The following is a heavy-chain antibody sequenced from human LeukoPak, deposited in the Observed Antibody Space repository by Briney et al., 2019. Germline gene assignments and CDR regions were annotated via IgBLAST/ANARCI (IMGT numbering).Heavy chain of an antibody. CDR1: GFTVSSKY. V-gene: IGHV3-21*01. CDR2: ISSSSSYI. D-gene: IGHD1-26*01. J-gene: IGHJ3*01. Sequence: GGSLRLSCAASGFTVSSKYMSWVRQAPGKGLEWVSSISSSSSYIYYADSVKGRFIISRDNAKNSLFLQMNSLRAEDTAVYYCARAIGARWELLGAFDFWGQGTMVTVSS. CDR3: ARAIGARWELLGAFDF.